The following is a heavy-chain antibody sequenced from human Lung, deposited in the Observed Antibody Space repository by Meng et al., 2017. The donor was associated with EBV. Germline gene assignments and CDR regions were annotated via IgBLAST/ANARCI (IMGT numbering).Heavy chain of an antibody. CDR3: ARGDYYDSSGLDY. D-gene: IGHD3-22*01. CDR2: INSNTWNP. CDR1: AYYFTSYA. J-gene: IGHJ4*02. V-gene: IGHV7-4-1*02. Sequence: LVNSTCLSQMTRASGKIRIKAFAYYFTSYAMDGVRQAPRQRLECMGWINSNTWNPKYAHSSTGRFMLSFATSVSTAYLQISSLKAEATAVYYCARGDYYDSSGLDYWGQGTLVTVSS.